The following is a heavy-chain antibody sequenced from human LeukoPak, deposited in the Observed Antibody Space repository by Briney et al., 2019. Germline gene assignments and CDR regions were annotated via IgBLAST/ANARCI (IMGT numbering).Heavy chain of an antibody. Sequence: RGSLRLSCAASGFTFDDYGMSWVRQAPGKGLEWVSGINWNGGSTGYADSVKGRFTISRDNAKNSLYLQMNSLRAEDTALYYCARDSVPMVRGVPTHWFDPWGQGTLVTVSS. D-gene: IGHD3-10*01. CDR3: ARDSVPMVRGVPTHWFDP. V-gene: IGHV3-20*04. J-gene: IGHJ5*02. CDR1: GFTFDDYG. CDR2: INWNGGST.